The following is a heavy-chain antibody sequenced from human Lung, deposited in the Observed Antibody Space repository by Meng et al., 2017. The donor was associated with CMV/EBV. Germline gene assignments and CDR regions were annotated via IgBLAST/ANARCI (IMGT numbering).Heavy chain of an antibody. J-gene: IGHJ5*02. V-gene: IGHV3-21*03. CDR2: ITSSSSYI. CDR1: GFSFSTYS. Sequence: GGTLRLSCAASGFSFSTYSMNWVRQTPGKGLEWVSSITSSSSYIFYADSVKGRFIISRDNAKNSLYLQMNSLKAEDTGVYYCGRDGGSGCAWGKG. CDR3: GRDGGSGCA. D-gene: IGHD6-19*01.